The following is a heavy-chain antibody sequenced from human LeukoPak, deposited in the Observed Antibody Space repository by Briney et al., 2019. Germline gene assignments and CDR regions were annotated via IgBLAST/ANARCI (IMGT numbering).Heavy chain of an antibody. CDR1: GGSISSSSYY. V-gene: IGHV4-39*01. J-gene: IGHJ4*02. D-gene: IGHD3-10*01. CDR3: ARHTSREYYFDY. CDR2: IHYSGST. Sequence: SETLSLTCTVSGGSISSSSYYWGWIRQPPGEGLEWIGSIHYSGSTYYNPSLKSRVTISVDTSKNQFSLKLSSVTAADTAVYYCARHTSREYYFDYWGQGTLVTVSS.